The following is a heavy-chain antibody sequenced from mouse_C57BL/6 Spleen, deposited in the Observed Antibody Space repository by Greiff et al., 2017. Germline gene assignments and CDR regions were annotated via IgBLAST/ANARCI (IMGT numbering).Heavy chain of an antibody. D-gene: IGHD3-2*02. CDR1: GYAFSSYW. CDR2: IYPGDGDT. J-gene: IGHJ2*01. V-gene: IGHV1-80*01. Sequence: VKLQESGAELVKPGASVTISCKASGYAFSSYWMNWVKQRPGKGLEWIGQIYPGDGDTNYNGKFKGKATLTADKSSSTAYMQLSRLTSEDSAVYFCARGAQVHYFDYWGQGTTLTVSS. CDR3: ARGAQVHYFDY.